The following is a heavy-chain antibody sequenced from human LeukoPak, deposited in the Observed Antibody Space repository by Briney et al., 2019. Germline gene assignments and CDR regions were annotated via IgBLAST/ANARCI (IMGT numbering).Heavy chain of an antibody. Sequence: GGSLSLSCAASGFTFSSYSMNWVRQAPGKGLEWVSSISSSSSYIYYADSVKGRFTISRDNAKNSLYLQMNSLRAEDTAVYYCARSPEGYCSGGSCYSIGDYWGQGTLVTVSS. CDR1: GFTFSSYS. J-gene: IGHJ4*02. V-gene: IGHV3-21*01. CDR3: ARSPEGYCSGGSCYSIGDY. CDR2: ISSSSSYI. D-gene: IGHD2-15*01.